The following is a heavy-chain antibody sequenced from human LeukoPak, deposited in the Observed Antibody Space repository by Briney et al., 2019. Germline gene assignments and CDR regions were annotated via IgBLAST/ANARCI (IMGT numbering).Heavy chain of an antibody. J-gene: IGHJ4*02. CDR2: ISYDGSNK. CDR1: RFTFSSYG. Sequence: GRSLRLSCAASRFTFSSYGMHWVRQAPGKGLEWVAVISYDGSNKYYADSVKGRFTISRDNSKNTLYLQMNSLRAEDTAVYYCAKDLGGGGYSGYDPDDYWGQGTLVTVSS. D-gene: IGHD5-12*01. CDR3: AKDLGGGGYSGYDPDDY. V-gene: IGHV3-30*18.